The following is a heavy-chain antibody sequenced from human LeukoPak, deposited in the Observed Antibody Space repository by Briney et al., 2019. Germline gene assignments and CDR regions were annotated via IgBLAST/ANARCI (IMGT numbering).Heavy chain of an antibody. V-gene: IGHV3-23*01. CDR3: AKGGPQFFDY. D-gene: IGHD5-24*01. J-gene: IGHJ4*02. CDR2: ISGSGGST. CDR1: RFTFSSSA. Sequence: GGSLRLSCAASRFTFSSSAMSWVRQAPGKGLEWVSTISGSGGSTNSTDSVKGRFTISRDNSKSTLYLQMNSLRVEDTAIYYCAKGGPQFFDYWGQGTLVTVSS.